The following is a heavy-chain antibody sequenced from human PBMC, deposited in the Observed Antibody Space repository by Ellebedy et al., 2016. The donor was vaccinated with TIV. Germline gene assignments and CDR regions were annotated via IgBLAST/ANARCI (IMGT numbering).Heavy chain of an antibody. V-gene: IGHV1-2*02. J-gene: IGHJ4*02. D-gene: IGHD2-2*01. Sequence: AASVKVSCKASGYTFTGYYMHWVRHAPGQGLEWMGWINPNSGGTKLAQKFQGRFTMTRDTSISTAYMEVSRLRSDDTADYYCAVGDCSRSSCALDYWGQGTLVTVSS. CDR3: AVGDCSRSSCALDY. CDR1: GYTFTGYY. CDR2: INPNSGGT.